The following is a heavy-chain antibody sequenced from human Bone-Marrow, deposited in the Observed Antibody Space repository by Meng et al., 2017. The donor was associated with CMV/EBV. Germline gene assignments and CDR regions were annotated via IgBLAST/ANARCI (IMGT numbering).Heavy chain of an antibody. CDR3: ARDDLSGSYFLGY. CDR1: GYTFTGHY. Sequence: ASVKVSCKASGYTFTGHYMHWVRQAPGQGLEWMGWINPNSGGTNYAQKFQGRVTVTRDTSISTAYMELSRLTSDDTAVYYCARDDLSGSYFLGYWGQGTLVTV. J-gene: IGHJ4*02. CDR2: INPNSGGT. D-gene: IGHD1-26*01. V-gene: IGHV1-2*02.